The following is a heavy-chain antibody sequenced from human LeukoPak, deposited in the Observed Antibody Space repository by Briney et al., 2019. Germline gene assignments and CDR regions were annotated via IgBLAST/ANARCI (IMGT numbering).Heavy chain of an antibody. CDR2: IYTSGST. CDR3: ARLSVGWESIADFDY. CDR1: GGSISSGSYY. Sequence: SQTLSLTCTVSGGSISSGSYYWSWIRQPAGKGLEWIGRIYTSGSTNYNPSLKSRVTISVDTSKNHFSLKLTSVTAADTAVYYCARLSVGWESIADFDYWGQGTLVIVSS. D-gene: IGHD2-21*01. V-gene: IGHV4-61*02. J-gene: IGHJ4*02.